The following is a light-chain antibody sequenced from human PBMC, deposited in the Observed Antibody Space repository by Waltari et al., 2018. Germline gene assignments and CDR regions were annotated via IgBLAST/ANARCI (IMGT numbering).Light chain of an antibody. V-gene: IGKV4-1*01. CDR1: KSLLNSSNNKKY. Sequence: DIERTQSPDSLAVSLGERATINCKSSKSLLNSSNNKKYLAWYQLKPGQPPKLLIYWASTRESGVPDRFTGSGSGTDFTLTITSLQAEDVAVYYCQQCYAPPYAFGPGTKVDI. CDR3: QQCYAPPYA. J-gene: IGKJ3*01. CDR2: WAS.